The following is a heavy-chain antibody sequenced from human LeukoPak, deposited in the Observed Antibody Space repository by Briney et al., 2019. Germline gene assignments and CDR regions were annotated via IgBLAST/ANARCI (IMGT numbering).Heavy chain of an antibody. D-gene: IGHD2-15*01. J-gene: IGHJ4*02. V-gene: IGHV4-59*01. Sequence: SETLSLTCTVSVGSISSYYWSWIRQPPGKGLEWIGYIYYSGSTNYNPSLKSRVTISVDTSKNQFSLKLSSVTAADTAVYYCAGGVVAALDFDYWGQGTLVTVSS. CDR2: IYYSGST. CDR1: VGSISSYY. CDR3: AGGVVAALDFDY.